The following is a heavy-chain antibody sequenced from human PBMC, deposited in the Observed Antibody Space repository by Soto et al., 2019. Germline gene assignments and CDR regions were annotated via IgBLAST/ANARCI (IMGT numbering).Heavy chain of an antibody. CDR2: IVVGSGNT. CDR3: AWSGLGYVDWFDP. V-gene: IGHV1-58*02. Sequence: GASVKVSCKASGFTFSSSGIHWVRQARGQRLEWIGWIVVGSGNTNYAQKFQERVTITTDTSTSTAYMELRSLRSDDTAVYYCAWSGLGYVDWFDPWGQGTLVTVSS. CDR1: GFTFSSSG. J-gene: IGHJ5*02. D-gene: IGHD3-3*01.